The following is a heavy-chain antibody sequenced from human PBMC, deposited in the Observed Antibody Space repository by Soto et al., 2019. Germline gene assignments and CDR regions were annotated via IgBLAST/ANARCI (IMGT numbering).Heavy chain of an antibody. Sequence: QVQLQESGPGLVKPSGTLSLTCAVSSYSISSSNWWSWVRPYPGKGLEWIGEIKHSGSTNYNPSLKSGVTISVGKSKNQFSVKLRSVTAADTAGYYCAKVWSCSSTRCYWFDTWGRGTLVTVSS. D-gene: IGHD2-2*01. CDR2: IKHSGST. CDR1: SYSISSSNW. J-gene: IGHJ5*02. V-gene: IGHV4-4*02. CDR3: AKVWSCSSTRCYWFDT.